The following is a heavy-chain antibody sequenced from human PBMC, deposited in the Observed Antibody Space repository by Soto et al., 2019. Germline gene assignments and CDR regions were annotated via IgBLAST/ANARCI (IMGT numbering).Heavy chain of an antibody. CDR2: ISYDGSNK. V-gene: IGHV3-30*04. CDR1: GFTFSSYA. Sequence: GGSLRLSSAASGFTFSSYAMSWVRQAPGKGLEWVAAISYDGSNKYYADSVKGRFTISRDNSKNTLYLQMNSLRAEDTAVYYCARSSDRGSYYLNYWGQGTLVTVSS. J-gene: IGHJ4*02. CDR3: ARSSDRGSYYLNY. D-gene: IGHD1-26*01.